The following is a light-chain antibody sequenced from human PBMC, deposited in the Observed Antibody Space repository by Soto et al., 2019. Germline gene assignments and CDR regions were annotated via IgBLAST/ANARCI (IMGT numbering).Light chain of an antibody. Sequence: QSDLTQPPSSSVSPGQSVTISCTRTSSDVGGYNYVSWYQQHPGKAPKLMIYEVSKRPSGVPDRFSGSKSGNTASLTVSGLQAEDEADYYCSSYAGSNNLVFGTGTKVTVL. CDR2: EVS. V-gene: IGLV2-8*01. CDR3: SSYAGSNNLV. J-gene: IGLJ1*01. CDR1: SSDVGGYNY.